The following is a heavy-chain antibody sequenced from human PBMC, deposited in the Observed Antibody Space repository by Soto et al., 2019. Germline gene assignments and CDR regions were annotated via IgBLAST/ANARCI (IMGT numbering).Heavy chain of an antibody. D-gene: IGHD3-3*01. CDR2: IYPGDSDT. Sequence: GESVKISCKGSGYSFTIYCIGWVLQMPWKGLEWMGIIYPGDSDTRYSPSFQGQVTISADKSISTAYLQWSSLKASDTAMYYCARHLRFWESVGYYYYGMDVWGQGTTVTVSS. CDR3: ARHLRFWESVGYYYYGMDV. J-gene: IGHJ6*02. V-gene: IGHV5-51*01. CDR1: GYSFTIYC.